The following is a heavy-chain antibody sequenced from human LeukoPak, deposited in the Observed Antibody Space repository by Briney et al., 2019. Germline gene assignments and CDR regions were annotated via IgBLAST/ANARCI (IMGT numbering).Heavy chain of an antibody. V-gene: IGHV3-21*01. CDR2: ISSSSNYI. Sequence: GGSLRLSCAASGFTVSSNYMSWVRQAPGKGLEWVSSISSSSNYIYYADSVKGRFTISRDNAKNSLYLQMNSLRAEDTAVYYCARDLTDDFWSGYHFDSWGQGTLVTVSS. CDR3: ARDLTDDFWSGYHFDS. CDR1: GFTVSSNY. J-gene: IGHJ4*02. D-gene: IGHD3-3*01.